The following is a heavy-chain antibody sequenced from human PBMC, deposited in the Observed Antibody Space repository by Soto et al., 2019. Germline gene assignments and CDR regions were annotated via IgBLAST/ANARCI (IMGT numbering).Heavy chain of an antibody. CDR2: IYYSGST. D-gene: IGHD1-26*01. Sequence: SETLSLTCTVSGGSISSGGYYWSWIRQHAGKGREWIGYIYYSGSTYYNPSVKSRVTISVDTSKNQFSLKLSYVTAADTAVYSCESGGSYAGHVHWFDPWGQGTLVTVSS. CDR1: GGSISSGGYY. J-gene: IGHJ5*02. CDR3: ESGGSYAGHVHWFDP. V-gene: IGHV4-31*03.